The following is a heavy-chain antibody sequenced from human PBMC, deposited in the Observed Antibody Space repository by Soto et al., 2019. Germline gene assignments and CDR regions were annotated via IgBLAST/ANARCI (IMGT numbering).Heavy chain of an antibody. CDR1: GGTFSSYA. J-gene: IGHJ4*02. D-gene: IGHD3-22*01. CDR3: ARDGYYYDCSGYYYYFDY. V-gene: IGHV1-69*12. Sequence: QVQLVQSGAEVKKPGSSVKVSCKASGGTFSSYAISWVRQAPGQGLEWMGGIIPIFGTANYAQKFQGRVTITADESTSTAYMELSSLRSEDTAVYYCARDGYYYDCSGYYYYFDYWGQGTRVTVSS. CDR2: IIPIFGTA.